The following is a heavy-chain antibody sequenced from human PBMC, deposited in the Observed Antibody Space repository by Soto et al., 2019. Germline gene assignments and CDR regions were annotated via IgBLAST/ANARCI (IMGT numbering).Heavy chain of an antibody. CDR3: ARSSGGSRWYPPDY. CDR2: VANDGSNQ. CDR1: GFTFSSYG. D-gene: IGHD6-13*01. J-gene: IGHJ4*02. Sequence: QVQLVESGGGVVQPGRSLRLSCAASGFTFSSYGMQWVRQSPGEGPEWVAIVANDGSNQYYAESVKGRFTISRDHYTTTVFLEMDSLRPEDTAVYYWARSSGGSRWYPPDYWGQGTMVTVSS. V-gene: IGHV3-30*03.